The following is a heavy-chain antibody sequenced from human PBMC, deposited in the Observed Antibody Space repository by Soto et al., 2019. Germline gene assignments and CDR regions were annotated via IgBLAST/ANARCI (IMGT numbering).Heavy chain of an antibody. CDR3: TSHLLHNWKYENP. CDR2: IRGTGKRDPT. Sequence: EMQLVESGGGLVQPGGSLRLSCVGSGFTFSGSPIHWVRQASGKGLEWVGRIRGTGKRDPTAYAESLKGRFSISRDDSKNTAYLEMNSLKIEDTAMYYCTSHLLHNWKYENPWGQGTLVTVSS. V-gene: IGHV3-73*01. D-gene: IGHD1-20*01. J-gene: IGHJ5*02. CDR1: GFTFSGSP.